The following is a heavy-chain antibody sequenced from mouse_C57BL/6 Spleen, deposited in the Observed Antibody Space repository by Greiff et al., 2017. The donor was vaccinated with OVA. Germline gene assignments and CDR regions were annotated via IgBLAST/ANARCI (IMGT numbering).Heavy chain of an antibody. Sequence: QVQLQQSGAELVKPGASVKISCKASGYAFSSYWMNWVKQRPGKGLEWIGQIYPGDGDTNYNGKFKGKATLTADKSSSTAYMQLTSLTSEDSAVYFCARWAYDYDGAWFAYWGQGTLVTVSA. J-gene: IGHJ3*01. V-gene: IGHV1-80*01. CDR1: GYAFSSYW. CDR2: IYPGDGDT. D-gene: IGHD2-4*01. CDR3: ARWAYDYDGAWFAY.